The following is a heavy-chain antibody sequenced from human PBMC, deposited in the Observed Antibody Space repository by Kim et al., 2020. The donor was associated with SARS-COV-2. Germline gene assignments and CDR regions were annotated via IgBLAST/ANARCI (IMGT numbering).Heavy chain of an antibody. V-gene: IGHV4-34*01. Sequence: SETLSLTCAVYGGSFSGYYWSWIRQPPGKGLEWIGEINHSGSTNYNPSLKSRVTISVDTSKNQFSLKLSSVTAADTAVYYCSSGPRNYYYYGMDVWGQGTTVTVSS. CDR1: GGSFSGYY. CDR2: INHSGST. CDR3: SSGPRNYYYYGMDV. J-gene: IGHJ6*02.